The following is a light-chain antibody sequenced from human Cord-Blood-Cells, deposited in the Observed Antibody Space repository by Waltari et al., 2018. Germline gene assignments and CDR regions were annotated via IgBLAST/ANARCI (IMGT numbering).Light chain of an antibody. CDR3: QQYNNWPPFT. CDR2: GAS. J-gene: IGKJ3*01. Sequence: DIVMTQPPATLSVSPGERATLSCRASQSVSSNLAWYQQKPGQAPRLLIYGASTRATGIPARFSGSGSGTEFTLTISSLQSEDFAVYYCQQYNNWPPFTFGPGTKVDIK. V-gene: IGKV3-15*01. CDR1: QSVSSN.